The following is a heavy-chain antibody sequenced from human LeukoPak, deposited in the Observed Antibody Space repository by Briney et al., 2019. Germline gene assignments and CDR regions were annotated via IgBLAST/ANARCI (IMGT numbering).Heavy chain of an antibody. CDR1: TLTFSSYV. V-gene: IGHV3-23*01. Sequence: GGSLRLSCAASTLTFSSYVMTWVRQAPGKGLEWVAIVSGSGGTTDYADSVKGRFTISRDNSKNTLYLQMDTLRTEDTAIYYCARCESAYDPPDFWGQGTLVTVSS. D-gene: IGHD3-3*01. J-gene: IGHJ4*02. CDR3: ARCESAYDPPDF. CDR2: VSGSGGTT.